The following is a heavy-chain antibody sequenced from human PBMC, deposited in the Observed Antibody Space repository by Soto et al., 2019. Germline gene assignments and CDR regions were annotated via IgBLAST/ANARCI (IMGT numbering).Heavy chain of an antibody. CDR3: ARLEGLATISYYFDF. CDR2: VYYRGNA. Sequence: PSETLSLTCSVSDDSINSDKYYWGWIRQPPGKGLEWIGSVYYRGNAYYNPSLQTRVTISLDKSKSQFSLKLNSVTAADSAVYFCARLEGLATISYYFDFWGPGALVTVSS. D-gene: IGHD3-9*01. J-gene: IGHJ4*02. CDR1: DDSINSDKYY. V-gene: IGHV4-39*01.